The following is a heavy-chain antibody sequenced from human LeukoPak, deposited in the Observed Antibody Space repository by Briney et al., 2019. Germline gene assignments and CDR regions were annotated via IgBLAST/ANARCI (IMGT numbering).Heavy chain of an antibody. CDR1: AGTLSSYA. CDR3: ARNQQHLMFDP. CDR2: IIPIFGTA. V-gene: IGHV1-69*05. D-gene: IGHD6-13*01. Sequence: SVKVFCKASAGTLSSYAIIWVGQAPGQGLEWMGRIIPIFGTANYAQKFQDRLTIITDDSTSTAFMELSSLTSEDTAVYYCARNQQHLMFDPWGQGTLVTVSS. J-gene: IGHJ5*02.